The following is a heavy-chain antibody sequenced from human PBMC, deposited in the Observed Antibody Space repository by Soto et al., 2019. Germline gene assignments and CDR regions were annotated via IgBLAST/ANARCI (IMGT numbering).Heavy chain of an antibody. CDR1: GLTFSTFA. Sequence: ESGGGLVQPGGSLRLSCAASGLTFSTFAMSWVRQAPGKGLDWVSTISETGSNTYYADSVKGRFTISRDNSKNTLYLQVNSLRAEDTAVYYCAKSRSSWYASYFDYWGQGTLVTVSS. V-gene: IGHV3-23*01. J-gene: IGHJ4*02. CDR3: AKSRSSWYASYFDY. D-gene: IGHD6-13*01. CDR2: ISETGSNT.